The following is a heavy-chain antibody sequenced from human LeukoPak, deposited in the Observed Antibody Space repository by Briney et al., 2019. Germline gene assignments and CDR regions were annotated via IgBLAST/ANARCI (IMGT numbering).Heavy chain of an antibody. CDR3: AKEDSPSSGWFDY. V-gene: IGHV3-23*01. CDR1: GFTFSTSA. CDR2: ISADGGGT. Sequence: PGGSLRLSCAAPGFTFSTSAMSWVRQAPGKGLEWVSSISADGGGTHYSDSVKGRFTISRDNSKNTLYLQMNSLRAEDTALYYCAKEDSPSSGWFDYWGQGTLVTVSS. J-gene: IGHJ4*02. D-gene: IGHD6-19*01.